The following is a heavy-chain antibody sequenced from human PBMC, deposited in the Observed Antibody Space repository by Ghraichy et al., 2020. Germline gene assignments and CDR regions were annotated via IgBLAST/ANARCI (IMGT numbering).Heavy chain of an antibody. V-gene: IGHV3-21*01. CDR2: ITSTGAYI. CDR3: ARGEPYCGSDCPIDY. D-gene: IGHD2-21*02. CDR1: GFTFGHYT. J-gene: IGHJ4*02. Sequence: GGSLRLSCAASGFTFGHYTINWVRQAPGKGLEWVSSITSTGAYIHYADSLKGQFTVSRDNAKDSMYLQMNSLTAEDTAIYYCARGEPYCGSDCPIDYWGQGTLVTVSS.